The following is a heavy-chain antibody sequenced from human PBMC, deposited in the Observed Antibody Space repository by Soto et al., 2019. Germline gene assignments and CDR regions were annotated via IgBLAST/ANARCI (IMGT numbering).Heavy chain of an antibody. D-gene: IGHD3-22*01. J-gene: IGHJ4*02. CDR2: ISYDGSNK. CDR3: AKWSSSGYGYFDY. Sequence: GGSLRLSCAASGFTFSSYGMHWVRQAPGKGLEWVAGISYDGSNKCYADSVKGRFTISRDNSKNTLYLQMNSLSAEDTAVYYCAKWSSSGYGYFDYWGQGTLVTVSS. CDR1: GFTFSSYG. V-gene: IGHV3-30*18.